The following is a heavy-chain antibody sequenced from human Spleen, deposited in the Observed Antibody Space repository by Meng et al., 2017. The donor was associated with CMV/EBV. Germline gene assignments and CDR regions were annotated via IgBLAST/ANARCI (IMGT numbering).Heavy chain of an antibody. Sequence: ITLNESGPTLVKLTQTLTLTCTFSGFSPGTSGMGVGCIRQPPGRALEWLALIYWDDDKSYSPSLKSTLHITKDTSKNQVILTMTNMVPVVTATYYCAHRDYCSGGTCTFDYWGQGTLVTVSS. CDR1: GFSPGTSGMG. CDR3: AHRDYCSGGTCTFDY. D-gene: IGHD2-15*01. V-gene: IGHV2-5*02. CDR2: IYWDDDK. J-gene: IGHJ4*02.